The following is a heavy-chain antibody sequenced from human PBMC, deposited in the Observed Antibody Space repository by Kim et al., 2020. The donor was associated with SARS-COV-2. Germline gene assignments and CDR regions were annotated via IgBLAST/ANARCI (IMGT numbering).Heavy chain of an antibody. Sequence: SETLSLTCAVSGGSISSSNWWSWVRQPPGKGLEWIGEIYHSGSTNYNPSLKSRVTISVDKSKNQFSLKLSSVTAADTAVYYCARVTPAGRRLGMDVWGQGTTVTVSS. CDR3: ARVTPAGRRLGMDV. J-gene: IGHJ6*02. CDR2: IYHSGST. CDR1: GGSISSSNW. V-gene: IGHV4-4*02. D-gene: IGHD6-13*01.